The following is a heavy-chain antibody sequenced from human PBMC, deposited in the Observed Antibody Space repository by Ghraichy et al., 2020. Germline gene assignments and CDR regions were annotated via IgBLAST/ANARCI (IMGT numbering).Heavy chain of an antibody. D-gene: IGHD2-21*02. V-gene: IGHV3-7*03. J-gene: IGHJ4*02. CDR2: IKQDGSEK. Sequence: GGSLRLSCAASGFTFSSYWMSWVRQAPGKGLEWVANIKQDGSEKYYVDSVKGRFTISRDNAKNSLYLQMNSLRAEDTAVYYCARTTGGAYCGGDCYSGKAANYFDYWGQGTLVTVSS. CDR1: GFTFSSYW. CDR3: ARTTGGAYCGGDCYSGKAANYFDY.